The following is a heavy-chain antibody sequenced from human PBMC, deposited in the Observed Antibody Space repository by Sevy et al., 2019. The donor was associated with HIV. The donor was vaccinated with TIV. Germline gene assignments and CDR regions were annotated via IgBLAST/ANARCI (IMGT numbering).Heavy chain of an antibody. CDR1: GFTFSSYA. D-gene: IGHD3-3*01. CDR3: VNGRIGGYGMDV. J-gene: IGHJ6*02. Sequence: GGSLRLSCSASGFTFSSYAMHWVRQAPGKGLEYVSAISSNGGSTYYADSVKGRFTISRDNSKNTLYLQMSNLRAEDTAVYYCVNGRIGGYGMDVWGQGTTVTVSS. CDR2: ISSNGGST. V-gene: IGHV3-64D*06.